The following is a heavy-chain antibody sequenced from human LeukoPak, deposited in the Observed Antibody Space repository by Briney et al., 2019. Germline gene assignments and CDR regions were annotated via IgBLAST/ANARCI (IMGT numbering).Heavy chain of an antibody. CDR3: ATLLWFGEIDH. CDR2: IKQDGSEK. J-gene: IGHJ4*02. Sequence: GGSLRLSCAASGFTFSSYWMSWVRQAPGKGLEWVANIKQDGSEKYYVDSVKGRFAISRDNAKNSLYLQMNSLRAEDTAVYYCATLLWFGEIDHWGQGTLVTVSS. D-gene: IGHD3-10*01. CDR1: GFTFSSYW. V-gene: IGHV3-7*01.